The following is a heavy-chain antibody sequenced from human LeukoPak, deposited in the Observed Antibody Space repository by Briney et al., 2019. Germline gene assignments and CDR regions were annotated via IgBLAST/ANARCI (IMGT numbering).Heavy chain of an antibody. D-gene: IGHD2-8*01. J-gene: IGHJ4*02. CDR1: GYTFTVYY. V-gene: IGHV1-2*06. CDR3: ARVYCTNGVCRYYFDY. Sequence: ASVKVSCKASGYTFTVYYMYWVRQAPGQGLEWMGRINPNSGGTNYAQKFQGRVTMTRDTSISTAYMELSRLRSDDTAVYYCARVYCTNGVCRYYFDYWGQGTLVTVSS. CDR2: INPNSGGT.